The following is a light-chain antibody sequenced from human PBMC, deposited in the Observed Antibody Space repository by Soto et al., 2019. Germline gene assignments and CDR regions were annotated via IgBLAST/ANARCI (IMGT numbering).Light chain of an antibody. V-gene: IGKV3-15*01. J-gene: IGKJ4*01. Sequence: EIVMTQSPATLSVSPGERATLSCRASQSVSSNLAWYQQKPGQAPRLLIYGASTRATGIPARFSGSGSGTEFSLTISSLQSEYLAVYYCQQYNNWPPLTFGGGTKVEIK. CDR1: QSVSSN. CDR2: GAS. CDR3: QQYNNWPPLT.